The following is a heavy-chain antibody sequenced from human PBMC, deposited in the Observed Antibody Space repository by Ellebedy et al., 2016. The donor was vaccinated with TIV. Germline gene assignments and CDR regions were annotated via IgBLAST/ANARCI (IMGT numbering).Heavy chain of an antibody. CDR1: GFSLNHYT. CDR3: AKGASLWVTDALDV. J-gene: IGHJ3*01. V-gene: IGHV3-13*01. Sequence: GGSLRLSXAASGFSLNHYTMHWVRQATGKGLEWVSAIGTAGDTYYPDSVKGRFTISRDTSKNTLYLQMNSLRAEDTAIYYCAKGASLWVTDALDVWGRGTMVTVSS. D-gene: IGHD3-16*01. CDR2: IGTAGDT.